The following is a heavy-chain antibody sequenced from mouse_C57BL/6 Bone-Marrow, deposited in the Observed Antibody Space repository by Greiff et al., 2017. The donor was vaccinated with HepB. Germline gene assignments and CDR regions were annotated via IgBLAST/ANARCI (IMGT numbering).Heavy chain of an antibody. D-gene: IGHD1-1*01. CDR1: GYTFTSYW. J-gene: IGHJ1*03. V-gene: IGHV1-69*01. Sequence: VQLQQPGAELVMPGASVKLSCKASGYTFTSYWMHWVKQRPGQGLEWIGEIEPSDSYTNYNQKFKGKSTLTVDKTSSTAYMQLSSLTSEDSAVYYCAREGLITFDVWGTGTTVTVSS. CDR3: AREGLITFDV. CDR2: IEPSDSYT.